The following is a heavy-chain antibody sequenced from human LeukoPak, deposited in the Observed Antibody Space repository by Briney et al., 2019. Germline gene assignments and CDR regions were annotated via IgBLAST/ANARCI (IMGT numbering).Heavy chain of an antibody. D-gene: IGHD4-17*01. Sequence: GGSLRLSCAASGFTFSSYAMSCVRRAPGKGLEWVSAISGSGGSTYYADSVKGRFTISSDNSKNTLYLQMNSLRAEDTAVYYCARDQRYGDYEGWDDYWGQGTLVTVSS. CDR3: ARDQRYGDYEGWDDY. V-gene: IGHV3-23*01. J-gene: IGHJ4*02. CDR2: ISGSGGST. CDR1: GFTFSSYA.